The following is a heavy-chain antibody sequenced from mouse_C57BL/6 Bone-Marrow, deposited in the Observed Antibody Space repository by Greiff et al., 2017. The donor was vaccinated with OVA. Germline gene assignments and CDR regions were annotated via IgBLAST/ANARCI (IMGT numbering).Heavy chain of an antibody. V-gene: IGHV5-4*01. CDR3: ARERYYYGSSYDYAMDY. Sequence: EVMLVESGGGLVKPGGSLKLSCAASGFTFSSYAMSWVRQTPEKRLEWVATISDGGSYTYYPDNVKGRFTISIDNAKNNLYLQMSQLKSEDTAMYYCARERYYYGSSYDYAMDYGGQGTSVTVSS. D-gene: IGHD1-1*01. CDR2: ISDGGSYT. J-gene: IGHJ4*01. CDR1: GFTFSSYA.